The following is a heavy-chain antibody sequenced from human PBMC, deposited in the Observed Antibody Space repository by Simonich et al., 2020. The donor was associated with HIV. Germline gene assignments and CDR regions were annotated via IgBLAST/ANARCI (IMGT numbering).Heavy chain of an antibody. CDR2: TNHSGNT. Sequence: QVQLQQWGAGLLKPSETLSLTCAVYGGSLSGYYWSWIRQPPGKGLEWIGETNHSGNTNYKSSLNSRATISVDKSKNQFSLKLSSVTAADTAIYYCARRDRELILYFDYWGQGNLVTVSS. J-gene: IGHJ4*02. CDR3: ARRDRELILYFDY. V-gene: IGHV4-34*01. CDR1: GGSLSGYY. D-gene: IGHD3-3*01.